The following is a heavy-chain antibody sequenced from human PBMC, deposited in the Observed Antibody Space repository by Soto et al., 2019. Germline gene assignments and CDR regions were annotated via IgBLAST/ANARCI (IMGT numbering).Heavy chain of an antibody. V-gene: IGHV2-5*02. Sequence: QITLKESGPTLVKPTQTLTLTCTFSGFSLSTSGVGVGWIRQPPGKALEWLALIYWDDDKRYSPSLKSRLTITKDTAKNQVVLTMTNMDPVDTATYYCARSITMVRGVQGGWFDPWGQGTLVTVSS. D-gene: IGHD3-10*01. CDR1: GFSLSTSGVG. J-gene: IGHJ5*02. CDR3: ARSITMVRGVQGGWFDP. CDR2: IYWDDDK.